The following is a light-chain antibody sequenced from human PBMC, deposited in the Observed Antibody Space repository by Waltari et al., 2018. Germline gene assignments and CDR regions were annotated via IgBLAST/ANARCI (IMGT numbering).Light chain of an antibody. CDR1: QSISSW. CDR2: KAS. J-gene: IGKJ2*01. V-gene: IGKV1-5*03. CDR3: QQYNSYSVT. Sequence: DIQMAQSPSTLSASVGDRVTITCRASQSISSWFAWYQQKPGKAPKLLIYKASNLESEVPSRFSGSGSGTEFTLTISSLQPDDFATYYCQQYNSYSVTFGQGTKLEI.